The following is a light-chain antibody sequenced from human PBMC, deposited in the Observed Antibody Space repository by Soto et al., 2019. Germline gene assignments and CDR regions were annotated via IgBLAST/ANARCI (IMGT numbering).Light chain of an antibody. CDR2: EAS. CDR3: QKYNNFPLT. V-gene: IGKV1-5*01. J-gene: IGKJ4*01. CDR1: QSISSW. Sequence: DIQMTQSPSTLSASVGDRVTITCRASQSISSWLAWHQQKPGKAPKLLIHEASRLESGVPSRFSGSESGAEFTLTISGLHSEDSATYYCQKYNNFPLTFGGGTKVDIK.